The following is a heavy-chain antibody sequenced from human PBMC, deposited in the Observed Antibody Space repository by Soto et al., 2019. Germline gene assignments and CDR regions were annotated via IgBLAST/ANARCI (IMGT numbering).Heavy chain of an antibody. CDR3: ARGGDVVVPAATDAFDI. V-gene: IGHV4-34*01. Sequence: QVQLQQWGAGLLKPSETLSLTCAVYGGSFSGYYWSWIRQPPGKGLEWIGEINHSGSTNYNPSLKSRVTISVDTSKNQFSLKLSSVTAADTAVYYCARGGDVVVPAATDAFDIWGQGTMVTVSS. D-gene: IGHD2-2*01. CDR1: GGSFSGYY. J-gene: IGHJ3*02. CDR2: INHSGST.